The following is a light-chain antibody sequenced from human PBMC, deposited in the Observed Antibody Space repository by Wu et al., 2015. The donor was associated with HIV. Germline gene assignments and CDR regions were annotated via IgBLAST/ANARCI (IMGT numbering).Light chain of an antibody. Sequence: EIVLTQSPDTLSLSPGERATLSCRASQSVSTYLAWYQQKPGQPPRLLIYDASNRATGIPGRFSGSGSGTDFTLTVSRLEPEDFAVYYCQQYDSSPPWTFGQGTRVE. CDR1: QSVSTY. J-gene: IGKJ1*01. V-gene: IGKV3-20*01. CDR3: QQYDSSPPWT. CDR2: DAS.